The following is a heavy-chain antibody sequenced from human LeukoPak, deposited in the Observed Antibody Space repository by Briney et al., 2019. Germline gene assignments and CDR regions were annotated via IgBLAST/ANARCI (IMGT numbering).Heavy chain of an antibody. CDR3: AKESGQLDV. Sequence: PGGSLRLSCAASGFTFTSYAMSWVRQAPGKGLEWVSVISGGGSSTYYADSVKVRFTISRDNSKNTLYLQMNGLRGEDTAVYYCAKESGQLDVWGKGTTVTVSS. CDR2: ISGGGSST. V-gene: IGHV3-23*01. D-gene: IGHD3-3*01. J-gene: IGHJ6*04. CDR1: GFTFTSYA.